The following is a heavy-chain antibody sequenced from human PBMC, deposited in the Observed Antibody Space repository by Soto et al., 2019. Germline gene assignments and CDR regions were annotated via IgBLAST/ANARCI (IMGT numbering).Heavy chain of an antibody. CDR1: GDSITGSY. D-gene: IGHD1-26*01. Sequence: QVQLRESGPGLVKPSETLSLTCTVSGDSITGSYWSWIRQPPGKTLEWIGYIYHSGTTTYNPSLKSRVSISVDTSKNPFSLRLTSVIAADTAVYYCARDMPYAAGSLAGCDYWGQGILVTVSS. J-gene: IGHJ4*02. V-gene: IGHV4-59*01. CDR3: ARDMPYAAGSLAGCDY. CDR2: IYHSGTT.